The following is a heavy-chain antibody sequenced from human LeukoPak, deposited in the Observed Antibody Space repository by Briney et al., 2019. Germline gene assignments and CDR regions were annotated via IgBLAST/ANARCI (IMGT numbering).Heavy chain of an antibody. J-gene: IGHJ4*02. CDR1: GFTFSSYR. Sequence: GGSLRLSCAASGFTFSSYRMNWVRQAPGKGLEWVSSISSSSSYIYCADSVKGRFTISRDNAKNSLYLQMNSLRAEDTAVYYCARLMVRGVDYYFDYWGQGTLVTVSS. CDR3: ARLMVRGVDYYFDY. V-gene: IGHV3-21*01. CDR2: ISSSSSYI. D-gene: IGHD3-10*01.